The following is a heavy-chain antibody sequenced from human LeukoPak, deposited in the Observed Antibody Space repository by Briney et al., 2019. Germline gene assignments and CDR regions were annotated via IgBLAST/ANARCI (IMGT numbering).Heavy chain of an antibody. CDR3: AGDRSGCYKCFDS. CDR2: ISGGGSSI. D-gene: IGHD5-12*01. V-gene: IGHV3-48*03. J-gene: IGHJ5*01. Sequence: GGSLRLSCAASGFTFSSYEMNWGRQAPGKGLEWVSYISGGGSSIHYADSVKGRFTVSRDNAKNSLFLQMNSLGAEATADYCGAGDRSGCYKCFDSWGQGTLVTVSS. CDR1: GFTFSSYE.